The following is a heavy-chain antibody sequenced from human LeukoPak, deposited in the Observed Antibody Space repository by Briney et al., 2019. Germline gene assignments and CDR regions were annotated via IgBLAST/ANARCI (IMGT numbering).Heavy chain of an antibody. CDR1: GFTFSSYS. Sequence: GGSLRLSCAASGFTFSSYSMNWVRQAPGKGLEWVSSISSSSSYIYYADSVKGRFTISRDNAKNSLYLQMNSLRAEDTAVYYCATPLSSWPGDVWGKGTTVTVSS. CDR2: ISSSSSYI. D-gene: IGHD6-13*01. CDR3: ATPLSSWPGDV. V-gene: IGHV3-21*01. J-gene: IGHJ6*04.